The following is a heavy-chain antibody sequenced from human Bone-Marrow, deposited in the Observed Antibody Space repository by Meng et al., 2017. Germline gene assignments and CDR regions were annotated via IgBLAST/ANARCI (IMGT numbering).Heavy chain of an antibody. CDR1: GFTFSSYS. J-gene: IGHJ4*02. D-gene: IGHD5-18*01. CDR2: IRQDGGKT. Sequence: GESLKISCAASGFTFSSYSMSWVRQAPGKGLEWVANIRQDGGKTYYVDSVKGRFTISRDNAKNSLYLQMNGLRAEDTAVYYCARSYNYGYSYVGDWGQGTLVTVSS. V-gene: IGHV3-7*01. CDR3: ARSYNYGYSYVGD.